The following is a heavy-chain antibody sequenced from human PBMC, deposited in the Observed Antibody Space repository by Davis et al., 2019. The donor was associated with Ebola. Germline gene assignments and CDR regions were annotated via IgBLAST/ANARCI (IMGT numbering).Heavy chain of an antibody. D-gene: IGHD6-19*01. J-gene: IGHJ5*02. CDR1: GYTFTSYA. Sequence: AASVKVSCKASGYTFTSYAMHWVRQAPGQRLEWMGWINAGNGNTKYSQKFQGRVTITRDTSASTAYMELSSLRSEDTAVYYCAREAIAVAEFSWFDPWGQGTLVTVSS. CDR3: AREAIAVAEFSWFDP. V-gene: IGHV1-3*01. CDR2: INAGNGNT.